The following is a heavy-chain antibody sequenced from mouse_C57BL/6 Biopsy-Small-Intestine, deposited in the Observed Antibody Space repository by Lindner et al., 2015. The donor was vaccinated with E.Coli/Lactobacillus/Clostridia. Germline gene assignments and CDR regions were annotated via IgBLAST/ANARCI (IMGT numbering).Heavy chain of an antibody. CDR3: ARSYYGSFDY. J-gene: IGHJ2*01. D-gene: IGHD1-1*01. CDR1: GYSFTGYF. V-gene: IGHV1-42*01. Sequence: VQLQESGPELVKPGASVKISCKASGYSFTGYFMNWVRQSPEKSLEWVGEINPSTGGSTYNQKFKAKATLTVDISSSTAYMQLRSLTSEDSAVYYCARSYYGSFDYWGQGTTLTVSS. CDR2: INPSTGGS.